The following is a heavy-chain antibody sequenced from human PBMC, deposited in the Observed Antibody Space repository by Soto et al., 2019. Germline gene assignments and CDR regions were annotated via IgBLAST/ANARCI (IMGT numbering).Heavy chain of an antibody. CDR2: IYYSGST. CDR1: GGSISSGDYY. D-gene: IGHD4-17*01. V-gene: IGHV4-30-4*01. Sequence: SETLSLTCTVSGGSISSGDYYWSWIRQPPGKGLEWIGYIYYSGSTYYNPSLKSRVTISVDTSKNQFSLKLSSVTAADTAVYYCARDQGGYDYDVQNWFDPWGQGTLVTVSS. CDR3: ARDQGGYDYDVQNWFDP. J-gene: IGHJ5*02.